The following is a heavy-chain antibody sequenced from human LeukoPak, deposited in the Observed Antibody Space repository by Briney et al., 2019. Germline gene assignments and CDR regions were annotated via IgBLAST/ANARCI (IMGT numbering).Heavy chain of an antibody. CDR1: GYSFTSYW. CDR2: IYPGDSDT. Sequence: GESLKISCKGSGYSFTSYWIGWVRQMPGKGLEWMGIIYPGDSDTRYSPSFQGQVTISADKSISTAYLQWSSLKASDTAMYYCGRHGGITGTTTDYYYMDVWGKGTTVTVSS. J-gene: IGHJ6*03. V-gene: IGHV5-51*01. CDR3: GRHGGITGTTTDYYYMDV. D-gene: IGHD1-7*01.